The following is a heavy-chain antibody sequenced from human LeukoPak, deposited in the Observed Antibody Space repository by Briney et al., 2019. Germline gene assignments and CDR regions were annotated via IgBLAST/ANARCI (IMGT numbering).Heavy chain of an antibody. CDR3: ARTHSTLSHTPYFDY. CDR1: GFTFSSYD. D-gene: IGHD2/OR15-2a*01. V-gene: IGHV3-48*04. CDR2: VSSSSSII. Sequence: PGGSLRLSCAASGFTFSSYDMNWVRQAPGKGLEWVSYVSSSSSIIQYADSVKGRFTISRDNAKNSLYLQLNSLRAEDTAVYYCARTHSTLSHTPYFDYWGQGTLVTVSS. J-gene: IGHJ4*02.